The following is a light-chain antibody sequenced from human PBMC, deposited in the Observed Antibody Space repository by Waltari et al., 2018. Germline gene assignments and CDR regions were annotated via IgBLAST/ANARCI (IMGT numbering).Light chain of an antibody. CDR2: GAS. CDR3: QQYGSSPYT. CDR1: LSVSSSY. V-gene: IGKV3-20*01. Sequence: ETVLTQSPGTLSLSPGARATLSCRASLSVSSSYFAGYQQKPGQAPRLLIYGASSRATGIPDRFSGSGSGTDFTLTISGLEPEDFAVYYCQQYGSSPYTFGEGTKLEI. J-gene: IGKJ2*01.